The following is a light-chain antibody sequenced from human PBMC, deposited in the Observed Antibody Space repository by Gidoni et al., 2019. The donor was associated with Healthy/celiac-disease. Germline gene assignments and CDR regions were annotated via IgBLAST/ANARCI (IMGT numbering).Light chain of an antibody. CDR2: AAS. J-gene: IGKJ1*01. V-gene: IGKV1-27*01. CDR3: QKYNSAPWT. Sequence: DIQMTQSPSSLSASVGDRVTITCRASQGISNYLAWYQQKPGKVPKLLIYAASTLQPGVPSRFSGSGSGTDFTLTNSSLQPEDVATYYCQKYNSAPWTFGQGTKVEIK. CDR1: QGISNY.